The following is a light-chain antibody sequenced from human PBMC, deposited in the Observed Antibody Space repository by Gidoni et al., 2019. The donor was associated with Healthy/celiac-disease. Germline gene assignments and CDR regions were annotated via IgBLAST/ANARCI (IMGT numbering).Light chain of an antibody. V-gene: IGKV3-20*01. J-gene: IGKJ2*04. CDR2: GAS. Sequence: IVLTLSPGTLSLSPGERATRSCRASQRVSSSYLAWYQQKPGQATRLLIYGASSRATGIPDRFSGSGSGTDFTLTISRLEPEDFAVYYCQKYGSSPCSFGQGTKLEIK. CDR3: QKYGSSPCS. CDR1: QRVSSSY.